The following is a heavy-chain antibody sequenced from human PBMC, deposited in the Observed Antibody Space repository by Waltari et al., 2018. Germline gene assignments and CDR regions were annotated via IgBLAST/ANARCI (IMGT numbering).Heavy chain of an antibody. CDR3: ARIRLPDHESTGPFDS. CDR1: GFPLNSCEWC. D-gene: IGHD1-1*01. J-gene: IGHJ4*01. Sequence: QVTLRDTGPALVKPTRTPTLTCTSPGFPLNSCEWCVNWDRQPPGEALEWLARIDGDDSKYYSTSLRTRLSISKDTSRNQVVLRLINVDPVDTATYYCARIRLPDHESTGPFDSWGRGTLVTVSS. V-gene: IGHV2-70*15. CDR2: IDGDDSK.